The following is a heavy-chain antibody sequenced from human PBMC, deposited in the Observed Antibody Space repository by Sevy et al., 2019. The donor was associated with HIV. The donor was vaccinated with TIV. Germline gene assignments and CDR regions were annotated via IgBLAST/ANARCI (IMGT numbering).Heavy chain of an antibody. Sequence: SETLSLTCTVSGASIGTGSDYWSWIRQPAGKGLEWIGRIYTSGTTNYNPFLKSRGTISLDTSKNQFSLKLSSVTAADTAVYYCARLNFDVLGGSYDAFDIWGQGTMVTVSS. CDR3: ARLNFDVLGGSYDAFDI. CDR1: GASIGTGSDY. CDR2: IYTSGTT. V-gene: IGHV4-61*02. J-gene: IGHJ3*02. D-gene: IGHD3-3*01.